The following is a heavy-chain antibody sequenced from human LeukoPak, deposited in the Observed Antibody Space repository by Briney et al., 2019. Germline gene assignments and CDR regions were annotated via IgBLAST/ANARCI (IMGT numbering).Heavy chain of an antibody. CDR2: IKSNTDGGAT. CDR3: ITEPPGVVF. Sequence: GGSLRLSCAASGFTFSVAWMNWVRQAPGKGLEWVGRIKSNTDGGATDYAAPVKDSFTISRNDSEKTLYLQMSSLKTEDTAVYYCITEPPGVVFWGQGTLVTVSS. J-gene: IGHJ4*02. V-gene: IGHV3-15*01. D-gene: IGHD7-27*01. CDR1: GFTFSVAW.